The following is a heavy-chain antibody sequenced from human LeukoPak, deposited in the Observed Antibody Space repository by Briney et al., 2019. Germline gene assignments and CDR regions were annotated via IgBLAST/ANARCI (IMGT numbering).Heavy chain of an antibody. CDR3: AKDSSVYYYDSRNFDY. Sequence: GGSLRLSCAASGFTFSSYGMHWVRQAPGKGLEWVAFIRYDGRNKYYADSVKGRFTISRDNSKNTLYLQMNSLRAEDTAVYYCAKDSSVYYYDSRNFDYWGQGTLVTVSS. CDR2: IRYDGRNK. J-gene: IGHJ4*02. D-gene: IGHD3-22*01. CDR1: GFTFSSYG. V-gene: IGHV3-30*02.